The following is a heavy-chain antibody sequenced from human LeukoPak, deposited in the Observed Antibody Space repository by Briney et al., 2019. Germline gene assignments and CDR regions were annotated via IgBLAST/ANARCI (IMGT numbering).Heavy chain of an antibody. V-gene: IGHV3-30-3*01. CDR2: ISYDGSNK. CDR3: ARDRGAAAVYFDY. D-gene: IGHD6-13*01. J-gene: IGHJ4*02. CDR1: GFTFSRYW. Sequence: PGGSLRLSCAASGFTFSRYWMSWVRQAPGKGLEWVAVISYDGSNKYYADSVKGRFTISRDNSKNTLYLQMNSLRAEDTAVYYCARDRGAAAVYFDYWGQGPLVTVSS.